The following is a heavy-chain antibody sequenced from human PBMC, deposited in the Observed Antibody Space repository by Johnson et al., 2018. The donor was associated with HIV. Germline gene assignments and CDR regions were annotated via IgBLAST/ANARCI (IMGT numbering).Heavy chain of an antibody. CDR3: VKLPVAPSYGAFDI. V-gene: IGHV3-33*06. J-gene: IGHJ3*02. Sequence: QMLLVESGGGVVQPGRSLRLSCAASGFTFSSYGMHWVRQAPGKGLEWVAVIWHDGSNKYYADSVKGRFTISRDNSKNTLYLQMNSLRAEDTAVYYCVKLPVAPSYGAFDIWGQGTMVTVSS. CDR1: GFTFSSYG. CDR2: IWHDGSNK. D-gene: IGHD6-19*01.